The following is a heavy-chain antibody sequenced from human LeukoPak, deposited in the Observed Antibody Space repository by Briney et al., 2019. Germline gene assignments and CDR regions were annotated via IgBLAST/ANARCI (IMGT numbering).Heavy chain of an antibody. CDR1: GFTFSSYA. D-gene: IGHD6-6*01. CDR3: ARFSSDYYYYGMDV. Sequence: PGGSLRLSCAASGFTFSSYAMSWVRQAPGKGLEWVSAISGSGGSTYYADSVKGRFTISRDNSKNTLYLQMNRLRAEDTAVYYCARFSSDYYYYGMDVWGQGTTVTVSS. CDR2: ISGSGGST. J-gene: IGHJ6*02. V-gene: IGHV3-23*01.